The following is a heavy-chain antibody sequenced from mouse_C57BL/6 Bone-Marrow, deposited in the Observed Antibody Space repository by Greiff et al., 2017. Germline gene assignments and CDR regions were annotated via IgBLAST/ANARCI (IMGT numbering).Heavy chain of an antibody. CDR1: GYTFTDYY. D-gene: IGHD2-4*01. CDR2: INPNNGGT. J-gene: IGHJ3*01. Sequence: EVQLQQSGPELVKPGASVKISCKASGYTFTDYYMNWVKQSHGKSLEWIGDINPNNGGTSYNQKFKGKATLTVDKSSSTAYMELRSLTSADSAVYYCARDDYDWGFAYWGQGTLVTVSA. CDR3: ARDDYDWGFAY. V-gene: IGHV1-26*01.